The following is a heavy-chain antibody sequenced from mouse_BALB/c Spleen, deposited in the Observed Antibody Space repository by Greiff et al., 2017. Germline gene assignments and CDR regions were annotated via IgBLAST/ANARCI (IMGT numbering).Heavy chain of an antibody. D-gene: IGHD2-3*01. J-gene: IGHJ4*01. Sequence: EVKLMESGGGLVQPGGSRKLSCAASGFTFSSFGMHWVRQAPEKGLEWVAYISSGSSTIYYADTVKGRFTISRDNPKNTLFLQMTSLRSEDTAMYYCARSPYDGYIYYAMDYWGQGTSVTVSS. CDR3: ARSPYDGYIYYAMDY. CDR1: GFTFSSFG. V-gene: IGHV5-17*02. CDR2: ISSGSSTI.